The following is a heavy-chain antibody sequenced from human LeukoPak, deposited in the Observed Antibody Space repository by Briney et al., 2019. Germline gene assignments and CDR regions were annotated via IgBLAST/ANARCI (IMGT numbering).Heavy chain of an antibody. V-gene: IGHV4-31*03. CDR2: IYYSGST. CDR1: GGSISSGGYY. Sequence: SETLSLTCTVSGGSISSGGYYWSWIRQHPGKGLEWIGYIYYSGSTYYNPSLKSRVTISVDTSKNQFSLKLSSVTAADTAVYYCARDGPYCSSTSCANWGQGTLVTVSS. D-gene: IGHD2-2*01. J-gene: IGHJ4*02. CDR3: ARDGPYCSSTSCAN.